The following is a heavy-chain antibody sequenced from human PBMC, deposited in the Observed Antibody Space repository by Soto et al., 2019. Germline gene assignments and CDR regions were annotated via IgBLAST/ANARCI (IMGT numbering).Heavy chain of an antibody. J-gene: IGHJ4*02. Sequence: GGSLRLSCAASGFTFSSYAMSWVRQAPGKGLEWVSAISGSGGSTYYADSVKGRFTISRDNSKNTLYLQMNSLRAEDTAVYYCAKTSPGGIAAAGTSLVLPKERVDYWGQGTLVTVSS. V-gene: IGHV3-23*01. CDR2: ISGSGGST. CDR1: GFTFSSYA. CDR3: AKTSPGGIAAAGTSLVLPKERVDY. D-gene: IGHD6-13*01.